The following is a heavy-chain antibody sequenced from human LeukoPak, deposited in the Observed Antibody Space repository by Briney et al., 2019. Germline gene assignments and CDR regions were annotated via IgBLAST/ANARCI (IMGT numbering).Heavy chain of an antibody. D-gene: IGHD6-13*01. CDR3: ARRAWGYTSSWYFDY. Sequence: PSQTLSLTCTVSGGSISSGGYYWDWIRQPPGKGLEWIGSIYYSGSTYYNPSLKSRATMSVDTSRNQFSLRLSSVTASETAIYYCARRAWGYTSSWYFDYWGRGTLVTVSS. J-gene: IGHJ4*02. CDR2: IYYSGST. V-gene: IGHV4-39*01. CDR1: GGSISSGGYY.